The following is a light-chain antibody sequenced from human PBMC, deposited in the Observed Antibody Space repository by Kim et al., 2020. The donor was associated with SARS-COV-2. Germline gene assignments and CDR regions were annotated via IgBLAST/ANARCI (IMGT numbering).Light chain of an antibody. CDR2: SAS. J-gene: IGKJ2*01. CDR1: QASGNSC. Sequence: SPGERATLFGRASQASGNSCLAWYQQKPGQTTRLLVYSASSRATGITDRFSSSGSGTDLTLIISRLEAEDVAMYYCQQYGIAPPYKVGQGTKLEI. CDR3: QQYGIAPPYK. V-gene: IGKV3-20*01.